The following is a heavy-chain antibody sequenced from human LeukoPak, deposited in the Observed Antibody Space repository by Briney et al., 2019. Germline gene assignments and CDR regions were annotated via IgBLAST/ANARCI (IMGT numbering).Heavy chain of an antibody. CDR1: GDSVSSGPYY. CDR3: ARSFTALIMS. CDR2: IYYSGTT. V-gene: IGHV4-39*07. J-gene: IGHJ5*02. Sequence: SETLSLTCSVSGDSVSSGPYYWGWIRQSPGKGLEWIGTIYYSGTTYYNASLKSRLTMSIDTSRNQFYLRLSSVTAADTAVYFCARSFTALIMSWGQGTLVTVTS. D-gene: IGHD5-18*01.